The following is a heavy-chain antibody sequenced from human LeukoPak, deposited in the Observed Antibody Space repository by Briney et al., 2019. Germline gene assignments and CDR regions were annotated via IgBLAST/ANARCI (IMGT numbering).Heavy chain of an antibody. CDR1: GFTFSSYS. D-gene: IGHD3-10*01. J-gene: IGHJ6*04. CDR3: ARAAIDYYGSGSYPNYYYYYGMDV. Sequence: GGSLRLSCAASGFTFSSYSMNWVRQAPGKGLEWVGRTRNKANSYTTEYAASVKGRFTISRDDSKNSLYLQMNSLKTEDTAVYYCARAAIDYYGSGSYPNYYYYYGMDVWGKGTTVTVSS. V-gene: IGHV3-72*01. CDR2: TRNKANSYTT.